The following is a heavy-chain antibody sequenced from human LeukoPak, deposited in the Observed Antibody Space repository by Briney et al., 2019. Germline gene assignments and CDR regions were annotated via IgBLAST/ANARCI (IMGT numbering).Heavy chain of an antibody. V-gene: IGHV4-39*07. J-gene: IGHJ6*03. CDR2: IYYSGTT. D-gene: IGHD4-11*01. CDR1: GGSISSSNYY. Sequence: SETLSLTCTVSGGSISSSNYYWGWIRQPPGKGLEWIGTIYYSGTTYYNPSLESRVTISEDTSKNQFSLKLSSVTAADTAVYYCARGTGVYSNNPHYYYYYYMDVWGKGTTVTVSS. CDR3: ARGTGVYSNNPHYYYYYYMDV.